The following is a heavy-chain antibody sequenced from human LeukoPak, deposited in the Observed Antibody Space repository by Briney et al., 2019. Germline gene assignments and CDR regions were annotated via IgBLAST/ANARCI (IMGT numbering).Heavy chain of an antibody. V-gene: IGHV1-18*04. CDR2: ISAYNGNT. Sequence: GASVKVSCKASGYTFTSYHMHWVRQAPGEGLESMVWISAYNGNTNYAQKLQGRVTMTTDTSTSTAYMELRSMRSDDTAVYYCAREITIFPQGDYMDVWGKGTTVTISS. CDR3: AREITIFPQGDYMDV. D-gene: IGHD3-9*01. CDR1: GYTFTSYH. J-gene: IGHJ6*03.